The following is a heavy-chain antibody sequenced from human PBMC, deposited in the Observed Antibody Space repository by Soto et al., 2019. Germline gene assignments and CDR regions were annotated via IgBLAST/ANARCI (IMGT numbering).Heavy chain of an antibody. D-gene: IGHD1-26*01. Sequence: AASVKVSCKASGGTFSSYAISWVRQAPGQGLEWMGGIIPIFGTANYAQTFQGRVTINADESTSTAYMELRSLRSEDTAVYYCASRTYTGSYYEGNWFDPWGQGTLVTVSS. V-gene: IGHV1-69*13. J-gene: IGHJ5*02. CDR2: IIPIFGTA. CDR3: ASRTYTGSYYEGNWFDP. CDR1: GGTFSSYA.